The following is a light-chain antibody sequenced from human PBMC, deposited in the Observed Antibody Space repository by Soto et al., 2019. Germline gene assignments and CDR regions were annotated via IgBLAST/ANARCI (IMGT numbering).Light chain of an antibody. V-gene: IGKV3-20*01. Sequence: EIVLTQSPGTLSLSPGERATLSCRASQSVSSSYLAWYQQKPGQAPRLLIYGASSRATGIPDRFSGSGSGTDLTLTISRLEPEDFAVYYCQQYGSSPRYTFGKGTKLEIK. CDR1: QSVSSSY. CDR2: GAS. J-gene: IGKJ2*01. CDR3: QQYGSSPRYT.